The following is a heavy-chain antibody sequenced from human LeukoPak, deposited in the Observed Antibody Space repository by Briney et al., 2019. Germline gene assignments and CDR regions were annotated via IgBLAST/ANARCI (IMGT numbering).Heavy chain of an antibody. V-gene: IGHV1-2*02. CDR2: ISPNSGVT. J-gene: IGHJ4*02. Sequence: ASVKVSCKASGYTFTGYYIHWLRQAPGQGLEWMGWISPNSGVTNSAQKFQGRVTMTRDTSISTAYMELSSLRSDDTAVYYCARGYCSGGDCYEFDYWGQGTLVTVSS. CDR3: ARGYCSGGDCYEFDY. D-gene: IGHD2-15*01. CDR1: GYTFTGYY.